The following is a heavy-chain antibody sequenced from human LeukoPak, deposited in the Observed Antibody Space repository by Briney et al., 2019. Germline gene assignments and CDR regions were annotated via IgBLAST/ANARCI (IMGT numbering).Heavy chain of an antibody. D-gene: IGHD3-16*02. Sequence: SETLSLTCAVSGGSISSSNWWSWVRQPPGKGLEWIGEIDHSGSTNYNPSLKSRVTISVDKSKNQFSLKLSSVTAADTAVYYCARDQGYVWGSYRDSGYFDYWGQGTLVTVSS. CDR3: ARDQGYVWGSYRDSGYFDY. V-gene: IGHV4-4*02. CDR2: IDHSGST. CDR1: GGSISSSNW. J-gene: IGHJ4*02.